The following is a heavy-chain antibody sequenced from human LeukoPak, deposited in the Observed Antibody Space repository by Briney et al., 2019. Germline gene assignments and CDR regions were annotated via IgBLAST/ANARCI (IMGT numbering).Heavy chain of an antibody. CDR3: ARGNYYCSGTSCYTFLDY. J-gene: IGHJ4*02. CDR2: IKSKTDGGTT. CDR1: GFTFSNAW. D-gene: IGHD2-2*02. V-gene: IGHV3-15*01. Sequence: GGSLRLSCAASGFTFSNAWMSWVRQAPGKGLEWVGRIKSKTDGGTTDYAAPVKGRFTISRDDSKNTLYLQMNSLRAEDTAVYYCARGNYYCSGTSCYTFLDYWGQGTLVTVSS.